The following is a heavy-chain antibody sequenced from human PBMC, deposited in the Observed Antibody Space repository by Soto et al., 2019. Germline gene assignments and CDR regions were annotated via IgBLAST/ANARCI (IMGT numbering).Heavy chain of an antibody. D-gene: IGHD3-16*01. CDR2: IYYSGST. V-gene: IGHV4-31*03. Sequence: PSETLSLTCTVSGGSISSGGYYWSWIRQHPGKGLEWIGYIYYSGSTYYNPSLKSRVTISVDTSKNQFSLKLSSVTAADTAIYYCAMSSYISNPPDYWGQGTLVTVSS. J-gene: IGHJ4*02. CDR3: AMSSYISNPPDY. CDR1: GGSISSGGYY.